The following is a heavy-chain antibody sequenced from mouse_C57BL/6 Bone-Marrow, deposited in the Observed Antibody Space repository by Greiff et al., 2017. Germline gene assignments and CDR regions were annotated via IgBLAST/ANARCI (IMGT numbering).Heavy chain of an antibody. J-gene: IGHJ2*01. CDR3: YYGSSYEGY. CDR2: INPYNGGT. D-gene: IGHD1-1*01. CDR1: GYTFTDYY. Sequence: VHVKQSGPVLVKPGASVKMSCKASGYTFTDYYMNWVKQSHGKSLEWIGVINPYNGGTSYNQKFKGKATLTVDKSSSTAYMELNSLTSEDSAVYYCYYGSSYEGYWGQGTTLTVSS. V-gene: IGHV1-19*01.